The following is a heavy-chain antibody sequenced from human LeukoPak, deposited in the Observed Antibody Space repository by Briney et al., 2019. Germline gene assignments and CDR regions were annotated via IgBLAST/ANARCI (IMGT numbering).Heavy chain of an antibody. J-gene: IGHJ6*02. V-gene: IGHV4-59*01. Sequence: LSETLSLTCTVSGGSISSYYWSWIRQPPGKGLEWIGYIYYSGSTNYNPSLKSRVTISVDTSKNQFSLKLSSVTAADTAVYYCASSISSIDYGMDVWGQGTTVTVSS. CDR2: IYYSGST. D-gene: IGHD3-3*01. CDR3: ASSISSIDYGMDV. CDR1: GGSISSYY.